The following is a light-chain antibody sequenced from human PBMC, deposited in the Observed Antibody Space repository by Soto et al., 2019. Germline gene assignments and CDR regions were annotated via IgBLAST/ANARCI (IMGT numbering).Light chain of an antibody. V-gene: IGLV2-14*01. J-gene: IGLJ1*01. Sequence: QSALTQPASVSGSPGQSITISCTGTSSDVCGYNYVSWYQQHSGKAPKLMIYDVSNRPSGVSNRFSGSKSGNTASLTISGLQAEDEADYYCGSYASSSTLYVFGTGTKVTVL. CDR2: DVS. CDR1: SSDVCGYNY. CDR3: GSYASSSTLYV.